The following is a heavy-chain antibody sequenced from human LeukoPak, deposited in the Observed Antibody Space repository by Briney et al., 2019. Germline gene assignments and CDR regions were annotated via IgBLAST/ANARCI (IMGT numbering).Heavy chain of an antibody. Sequence: SETLSLTCTVSGGSISSYYWSWIRQPPGKGLEWIGYIYYSGSTNYNPSLKSRVTISVDTSKNQFSLKLSSVTAAATAVYYCARDLRYNWNDGRAFDIWGQGTMVTVSS. CDR1: GGSISSYY. CDR3: ARDLRYNWNDGRAFDI. CDR2: IYYSGST. V-gene: IGHV4-59*01. J-gene: IGHJ3*02. D-gene: IGHD1-1*01.